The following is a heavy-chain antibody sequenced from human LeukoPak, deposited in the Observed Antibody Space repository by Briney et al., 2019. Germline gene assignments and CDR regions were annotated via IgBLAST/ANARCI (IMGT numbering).Heavy chain of an antibody. V-gene: IGHV4-39*01. Sequence: SETLSLTCTVSGDSISSNNYYWGWIRQPPGTGLEWIGSIYYRGSTYYNPSLKSRVIMSVDTSENHFSLKLTSVTAADTAVYYCARHNYYNFWNALNWFDPWGQGTLVTVSS. D-gene: IGHD3-3*01. CDR3: ARHNYYNFWNALNWFDP. J-gene: IGHJ5*02. CDR2: IYYRGST. CDR1: GDSISSNNYY.